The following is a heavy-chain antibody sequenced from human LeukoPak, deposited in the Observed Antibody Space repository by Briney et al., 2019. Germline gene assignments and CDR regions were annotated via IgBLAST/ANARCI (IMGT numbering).Heavy chain of an antibody. D-gene: IGHD2-15*01. CDR1: GYSISSGYY. CDR3: AKPPGEGSRLDAFDI. V-gene: IGHV4-38-2*01. Sequence: KPSETLSLTCAASGYSISSGYYWGWIRQPPGKGLEWIGSIYHSGSTYYNPSLKSRVTISVDTSKNQFSLKLSSVTAADTAVYYCAKPPGEGSRLDAFDIWGQGTMVTVSS. CDR2: IYHSGST. J-gene: IGHJ3*02.